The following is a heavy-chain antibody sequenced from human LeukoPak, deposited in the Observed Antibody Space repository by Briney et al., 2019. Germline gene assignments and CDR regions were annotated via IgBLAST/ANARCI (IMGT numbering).Heavy chain of an antibody. CDR1: GYTFSNYA. D-gene: IGHD3-22*01. CDR2: ILYDGSMK. J-gene: IGHJ4*02. CDR3: ARGYYDSSGYYYY. V-gene: IGHV3-30*04. Sequence: GGSLRLSCAASGYTFSNYAMHWVRQAPGKGLEWVAVILYDGSMKYYADSLKGRFTISRDNSKNTLYLQMNSLRAEDTAVYYCARGYYDSSGYYYYWGQGTLVTVSS.